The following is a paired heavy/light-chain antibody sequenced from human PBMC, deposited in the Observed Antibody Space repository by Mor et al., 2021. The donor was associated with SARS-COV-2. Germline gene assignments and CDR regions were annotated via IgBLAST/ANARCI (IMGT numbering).Light chain of an antibody. CDR1: QSISIY. Sequence: DIQMTQSPSSLSASVGDRVTISCRASQSISIYLNWYQQKPGKAPELLISAASTLQSGVPSRFSGGGSETDFTLFISSLQPEDFATYYCQQSYSNFITFGQGTRLEIK. CDR3: QQSYSNFIT. J-gene: IGKJ5*01. V-gene: IGKV1-39*01. CDR2: AAS.
Heavy chain of an antibody. CDR2: ISTSGGTI. CDR3: ARDRAGYCDGGRCYYGYFDL. CDR1: GFSFDDYY. J-gene: IGHJ2*01. V-gene: IGHV3-11*01. Sequence: QVQLVESGGGLVKPGGSLRLSCATSGFSFDDYYMSWIRQAPGKGLEWVSYISTSGGTIYYADSVKGRFTISRDNAGNSLYLQINSLRAEDTAVYYCARDRAGYCDGGRCYYGYFDLWGRGTLVTVSS. D-gene: IGHD2-15*01.